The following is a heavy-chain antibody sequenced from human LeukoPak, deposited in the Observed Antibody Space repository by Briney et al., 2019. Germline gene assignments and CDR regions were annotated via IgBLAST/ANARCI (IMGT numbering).Heavy chain of an antibody. D-gene: IGHD2-2*01. Sequence: PGRSLRLSCAASGFTFSSYGMHWVRQAPGKGLEWVAVIWYDGSNKYYADSVKGRFTISRDNSKNTLYLQMNSLRAEDTAVYYCARDQARLVALDYWGQGTLVTVSS. CDR2: IWYDGSNK. CDR1: GFTFSSYG. CDR3: ARDQARLVALDY. J-gene: IGHJ4*02. V-gene: IGHV3-33*08.